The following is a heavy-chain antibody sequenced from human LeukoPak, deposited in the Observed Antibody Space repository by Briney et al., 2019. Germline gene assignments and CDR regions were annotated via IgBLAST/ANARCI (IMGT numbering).Heavy chain of an antibody. CDR1: GFTFSSYS. J-gene: IGHJ4*02. CDR3: ARDRAAADLDY. D-gene: IGHD6-13*01. Sequence: GGSLRHSCAASGFTFSSYSMNWVRQAPGKGLEWVSSISSSSSYIYYADSVKGRFTISRDNAKNTLYLQMNSLRAEDTAVYYCARDRAAADLDYWGQGTLVTVSS. CDR2: ISSSSSYI. V-gene: IGHV3-21*01.